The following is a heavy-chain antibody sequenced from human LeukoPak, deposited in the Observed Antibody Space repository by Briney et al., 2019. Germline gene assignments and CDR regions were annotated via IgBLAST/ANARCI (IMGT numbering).Heavy chain of an antibody. CDR1: GFTFSSYA. CDR3: AKSPDYGDYGDPWYFDL. D-gene: IGHD4-17*01. Sequence: GGSLRLSCAASGFTFSSYAMSWVRQAPGKGLEWVSAISGSGGSTYYADSVKGRFTISRDNSKNTLYLQMNSLRAEDTAVYYCAKSPDYGDYGDPWYFDLWGRGTLVTVSS. J-gene: IGHJ2*01. CDR2: ISGSGGST. V-gene: IGHV3-23*01.